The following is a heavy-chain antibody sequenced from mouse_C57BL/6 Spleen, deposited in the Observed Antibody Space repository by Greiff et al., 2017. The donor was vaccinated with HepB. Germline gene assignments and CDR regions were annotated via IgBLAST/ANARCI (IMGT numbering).Heavy chain of an antibody. CDR3: ARSSYYYGSNAMDY. CDR1: GYTFTSYW. V-gene: IGHV1-7*01. D-gene: IGHD1-1*01. CDR2: INPSSGYT. Sequence: VQLQQSGAELAKPGASVKLSCKASGYTFTSYWMHWVKQRPGQGLEWIGYINPSSGYTKYNQKFKDKATWTADKFSSTAYMQLSSLTYEDSAVYYCARSSYYYGSNAMDYWGQGTSVTVSS. J-gene: IGHJ4*01.